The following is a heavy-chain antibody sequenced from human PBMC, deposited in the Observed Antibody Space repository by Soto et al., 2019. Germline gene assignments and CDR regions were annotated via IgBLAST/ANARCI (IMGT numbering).Heavy chain of an antibody. V-gene: IGHV3-23*01. D-gene: IGHD6-25*01. CDR1: GFTFSSYA. Sequence: EVQLLESGGGLVQPGGSLRLSCAASGFTFSSYAMSWVGQAPGKGLEWVSAISGTGGTTYYADSVKGRFTISRDNSRNTLHLQMNSLRAEDTAIYYCAKFFVETGGSSGWPWSFHFWGQGTLVTVSS. CDR3: AKFFVETGGSSGWPWSFHF. J-gene: IGHJ4*02. CDR2: ISGTGGTT.